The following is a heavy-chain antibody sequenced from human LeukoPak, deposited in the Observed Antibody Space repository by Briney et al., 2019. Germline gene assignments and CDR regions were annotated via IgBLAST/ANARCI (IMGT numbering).Heavy chain of an antibody. CDR1: GFSFSGYW. J-gene: IGHJ4*02. CDR2: IKSDGSST. Sequence: GDSLRLSCTTSGFSFSGYWMHWVRQAPGKGLVWVSRIKSDGSSTTCADSVKGRFTISSDNARNTLYLQMNSLRAGDTAVYYCAKSDYFDSWGQGTLVTVSS. CDR3: AKSDYFDS. V-gene: IGHV3-74*01.